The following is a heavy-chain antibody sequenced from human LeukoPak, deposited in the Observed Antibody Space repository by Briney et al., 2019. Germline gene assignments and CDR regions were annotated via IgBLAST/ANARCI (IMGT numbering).Heavy chain of an antibody. CDR3: ARDLGGYYDSSGYSPLEYFQH. D-gene: IGHD3-22*01. CDR1: GFTFSSYS. V-gene: IGHV3-21*01. Sequence: GGSLRLSCAASGFTFSSYSMNWVRQAPGKGLEWVSSISSSSSYIYHADSVKGRFTISRDNAKNSLYLQMNSLRAEDTAVYYCARDLGGYYDSSGYSPLEYFQHWGQGTLVTVSS. J-gene: IGHJ1*01. CDR2: ISSSSSYI.